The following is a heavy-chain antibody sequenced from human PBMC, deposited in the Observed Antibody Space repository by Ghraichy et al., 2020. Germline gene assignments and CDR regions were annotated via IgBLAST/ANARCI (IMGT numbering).Heavy chain of an antibody. D-gene: IGHD3-10*01. J-gene: IGHJ5*02. CDR2: INHSGST. V-gene: IGHV4-34*01. Sequence: ETLSLTCAVYGGSFSGYYWSWIRQPPGKGLEWIGEINHSGSTNYNPSLKSRVTISVDTSKNQFSLKLSSVTAADTAVYYCARHYYGSGSYYGRFDPWGQGTLVTVSS. CDR1: GGSFSGYY. CDR3: ARHYYGSGSYYGRFDP.